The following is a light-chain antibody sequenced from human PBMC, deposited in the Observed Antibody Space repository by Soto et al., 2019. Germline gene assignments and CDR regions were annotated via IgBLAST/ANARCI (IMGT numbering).Light chain of an antibody. J-gene: IGKJ4*01. CDR1: QSVNTK. CDR3: QQYSTWPPVT. Sequence: EIVITQSPATLSVSPGERATLSCRASQSVNTKLVWYQQKPGQAPRLLIYDASTRATGVPTRFSGTGSGTGFTLTISSLQSEDFAVYYCQQYSTWPPVTFGGGTKVEI. V-gene: IGKV3-15*01. CDR2: DAS.